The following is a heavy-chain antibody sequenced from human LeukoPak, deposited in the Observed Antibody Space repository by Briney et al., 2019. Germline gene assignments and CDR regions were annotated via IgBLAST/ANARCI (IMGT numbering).Heavy chain of an antibody. CDR3: AGDRVYASGSRDAFGI. CDR2: ISGSGTST. V-gene: IGHV3-23*01. J-gene: IGHJ3*02. D-gene: IGHD3-10*01. Sequence: GGSLRLSCAASGFTFSSYAMSWVRQAPGTGLGWVPGISGSGTSTYHADSVKGRFTISRDNSKNTLYLQMNSLRAEDTAVYYCAGDRVYASGSRDAFGIWGQGTMVAVSS. CDR1: GFTFSSYA.